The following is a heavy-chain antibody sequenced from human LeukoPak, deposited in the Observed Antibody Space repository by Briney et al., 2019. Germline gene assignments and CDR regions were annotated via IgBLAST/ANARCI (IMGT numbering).Heavy chain of an antibody. J-gene: IGHJ4*02. Sequence: SETLSLTCTVSGGSVSSGSYYWSWIRQPPGKGLEWIGYIYYSGSTNYNPSLKSRVTISVDTSKNQFSLKLSSVTAADTAVYYCARSSVLVLAANSDYWGQGTLVTVSS. CDR2: IYYSGST. V-gene: IGHV4-61*01. D-gene: IGHD2-15*01. CDR3: ARSSVLVLAANSDY. CDR1: GGSVSSGSYY.